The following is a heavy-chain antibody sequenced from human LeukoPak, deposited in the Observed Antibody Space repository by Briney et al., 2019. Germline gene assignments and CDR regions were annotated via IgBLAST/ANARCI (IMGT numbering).Heavy chain of an antibody. V-gene: IGHV4-59*01. CDR2: ISYSGST. J-gene: IGHJ4*02. Sequence: PSETLSLTCTVSGGSISSYYWSWIRQPPGKGLEWIGYISYSGSTNYNPSLKSRVIISVDTSKNQFSLKPSSVTAADTALYYCARYSGSGYVRYFDYWGQGTLVTVSS. CDR1: GGSISSYY. D-gene: IGHD3-22*01. CDR3: ARYSGSGYVRYFDY.